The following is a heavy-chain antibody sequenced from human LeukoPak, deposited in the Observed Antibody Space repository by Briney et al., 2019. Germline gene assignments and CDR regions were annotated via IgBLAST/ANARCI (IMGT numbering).Heavy chain of an antibody. CDR2: IKPDSGFT. Sequence: VASVKVSCKASGYAFTVRYMHWVRQVPGQGLEWMGFIKPDSGFTNYAEKFQDRVTMSRDTSITTVYMELSRLRFDDTAVYYCAGSSGHNSDWSIDYWGQGTLVTVSS. V-gene: IGHV1-2*02. J-gene: IGHJ4*02. CDR1: GYAFTVRY. D-gene: IGHD6-19*01. CDR3: AGSSGHNSDWSIDY.